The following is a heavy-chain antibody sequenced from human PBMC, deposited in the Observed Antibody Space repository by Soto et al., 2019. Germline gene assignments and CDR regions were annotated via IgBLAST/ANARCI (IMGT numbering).Heavy chain of an antibody. CDR1: GVSITDTSYY. CDR2: IYFNGNT. CDR3: ARQGSY. Sequence: QLQLQESGPGLVKPSETLSLTCNVSGVSITDTSYYWGWIRQPPGKGLEWIGTIYFNGNTFYNPSLKSRLTISVDTSKNQISLRLTSVTAADTAVYYYARQGSYWGQGTLVAVSS. J-gene: IGHJ4*02. V-gene: IGHV4-39*01.